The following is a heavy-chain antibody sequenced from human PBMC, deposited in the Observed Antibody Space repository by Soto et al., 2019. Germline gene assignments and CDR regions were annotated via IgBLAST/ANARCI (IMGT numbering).Heavy chain of an antibody. CDR2: ISGSGGST. D-gene: IGHD3-3*01. CDR1: GFTFSSYA. V-gene: IGHV3-23*01. CDR3: AKDRNEAYYDFWSGYYDWFDP. J-gene: IGHJ5*02. Sequence: EVQLLESGGGLVQPGGSLRLSCAASGFTFSSYAMSWVRQAPGKGLEWVSAISGSGGSTYYADSVKGRFTISRDNSKNTLYLQMNSLRAEDTALYYCAKDRNEAYYDFWSGYYDWFDPWGQGTLVTVSS.